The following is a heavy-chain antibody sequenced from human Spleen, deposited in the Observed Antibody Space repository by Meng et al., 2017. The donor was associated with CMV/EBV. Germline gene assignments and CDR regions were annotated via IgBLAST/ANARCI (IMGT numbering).Heavy chain of an antibody. CDR2: INHSGIT. V-gene: IGHV4-34*01. Sequence: VYGESLANCYWSWIRQPPGKGLEWIGEINHSGITNYKPSLKSRVTMSVDTSKNQFSLKLSSVTAADSALYYCARSTYTESRIDYWGQGTLVTVSS. CDR3: ARSTYTESRIDY. J-gene: IGHJ4*02. D-gene: IGHD3-16*01. CDR1: GESLANCY.